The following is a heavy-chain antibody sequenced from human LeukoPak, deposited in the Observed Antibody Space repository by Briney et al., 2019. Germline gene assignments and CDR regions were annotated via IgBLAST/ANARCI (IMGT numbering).Heavy chain of an antibody. V-gene: IGHV3-23*01. CDR3: AKRADGCSGVSCYYYYMDV. J-gene: IGHJ6*03. Sequence: PGGSLRLSCAASGFTFSNYAMNWVRQAPGKVLEWHSTIGGVGDSTYYAESVKGRFNMSRDNSKYTVYLQMNSLRVEDTAIYFCAKRADGCSGVSCYYYYMDVWGKGTTVTVSS. CDR2: IGGVGDST. CDR1: GFTFSNYA. D-gene: IGHD2-15*01.